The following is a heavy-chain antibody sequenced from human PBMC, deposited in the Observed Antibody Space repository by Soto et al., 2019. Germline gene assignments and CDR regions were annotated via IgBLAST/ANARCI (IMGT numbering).Heavy chain of an antibody. CDR1: GGTFSSYT. Sequence: QVQLVQSGAEVKKPGSSVKVSCKTSGGTFSSYTISWVRQAPGQGLEWMGRIIPMLDIANYAQNFQGRVTITADKSTSTAYMELSSLRSDDTAVYYCARDREVRESTDYYYGMDVWGQGTTVTVSS. J-gene: IGHJ6*02. V-gene: IGHV1-69*08. CDR3: ARDREVRESTDYYYGMDV. D-gene: IGHD3-10*01. CDR2: IIPMLDIA.